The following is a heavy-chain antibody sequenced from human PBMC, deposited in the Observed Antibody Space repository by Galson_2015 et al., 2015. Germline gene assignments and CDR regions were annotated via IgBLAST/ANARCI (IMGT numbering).Heavy chain of an antibody. CDR1: GYTFTSYA. CDR3: ARGPRITMIVAHLLMNY. CDR2: INAGNGNT. V-gene: IGHV1-3*01. Sequence: SVKVSCKASGYTFTSYAMHWVRQAPGQRLEWMGWINAGNGNTKYSQKFQGRVTITRDTSASTAYMELSSLRSEDTAVYYCARGPRITMIVAHLLMNYWGQGTLVTVSS. D-gene: IGHD3-22*01. J-gene: IGHJ4*02.